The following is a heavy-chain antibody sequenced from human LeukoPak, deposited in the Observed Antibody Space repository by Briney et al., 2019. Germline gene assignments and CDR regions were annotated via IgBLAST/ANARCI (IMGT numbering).Heavy chain of an antibody. CDR2: IYTSGST. D-gene: IGHD3-10*01. J-gene: IGHJ3*02. V-gene: IGHV4-61*02. CDR1: GGSISSGSYY. CDR3: ARGGFGESDAFDI. Sequence: SQTLSLTCTVSGGSISSGSYYWSWIRQPAGKGLEWIGRIYTSGSTNYNPSLKSRVTISVDTSKNQFSLKLSSVTAADTAVYYCARGGFGESDAFDIWGQGTMVTVSS.